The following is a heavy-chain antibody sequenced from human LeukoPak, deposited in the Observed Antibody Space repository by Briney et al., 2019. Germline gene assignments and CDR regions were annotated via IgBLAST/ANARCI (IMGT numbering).Heavy chain of an antibody. V-gene: IGHV1-69*01. CDR3: ARGIHPAAAGRGPFDY. D-gene: IGHD6-13*01. J-gene: IGHJ4*02. CDR2: IIPIFGTA. CDR1: GGTFSSYA. Sequence: SVKVSCKASGGTFSSYATSWVRQAPGQGLEWMGGIIPIFGTANYAQKFQGRVTITADESTSTAYMELSSLRSEDTAVYYCARGIHPAAAGRGPFDYWGQGTLVTVSS.